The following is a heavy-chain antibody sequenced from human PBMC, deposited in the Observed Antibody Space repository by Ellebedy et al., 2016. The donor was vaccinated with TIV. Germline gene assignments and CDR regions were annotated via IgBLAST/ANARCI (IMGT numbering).Heavy chain of an antibody. CDR1: GFTFSNAW. CDR2: IKSKTDGGTT. D-gene: IGHD3-10*01. J-gene: IGHJ3*02. V-gene: IGHV3-15*01. Sequence: GGSLRLSCAASGFTFSNAWMSWVRQAPGKGLEWVGRIKSKTDGGTTDYAAPVKGRFTISRDDSKNTLYLQMNSLKTEDTAVYYCTTVSPHYGSGSYDAFDIWGQGTMVTVSS. CDR3: TTVSPHYGSGSYDAFDI.